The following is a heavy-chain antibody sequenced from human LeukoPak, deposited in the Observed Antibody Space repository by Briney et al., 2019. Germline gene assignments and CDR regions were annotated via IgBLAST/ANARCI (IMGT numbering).Heavy chain of an antibody. CDR1: GFTVSTYD. J-gene: IGHJ4*02. Sequence: PGGPLTLPCAASGFTVSTYDMHGLRQAPGEGPEWIAYFGISGTIYYADSVRGRFTISRDSAKNSLHLEMNSLRVDDTAIYYCAGYGFYPYWGQGTPVTVSS. D-gene: IGHD5-18*01. CDR2: FGISGTI. V-gene: IGHV3-48*01. CDR3: AGYGFYPY.